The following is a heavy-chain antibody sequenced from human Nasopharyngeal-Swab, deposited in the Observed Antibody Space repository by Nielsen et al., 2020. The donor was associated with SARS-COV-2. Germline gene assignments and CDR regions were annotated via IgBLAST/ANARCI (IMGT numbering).Heavy chain of an antibody. D-gene: IGHD6-6*01. V-gene: IGHV1-69*06. Sequence: SVKVSCKASGGTFSSYAISWVRQAPGQGLEWMGGIIPIFGTANYAQKFQGRVTITADKSTSTAYMELSSLRSEDTAVYYCARDASSSPGGYYLDYWGQGTLVTVSS. CDR1: GGTFSSYA. CDR3: ARDASSSPGGYYLDY. CDR2: IIPIFGTA. J-gene: IGHJ4*02.